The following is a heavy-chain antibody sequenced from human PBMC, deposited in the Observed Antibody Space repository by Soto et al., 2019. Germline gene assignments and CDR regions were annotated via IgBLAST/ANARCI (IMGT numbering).Heavy chain of an antibody. CDR1: GFTFSSYA. Sequence: GGSLRLSCAASGFTFSSYAMSWVRQAPGKGLEWVSAISGSGGSTYYADSVKGRFTISRDNSKNTLYLQMNSLRAEDTAVYYCSKDHGSSWYYDYWGQGTLVTVST. V-gene: IGHV3-23*01. D-gene: IGHD6-13*01. CDR2: ISGSGGST. CDR3: SKDHGSSWYYDY. J-gene: IGHJ4*02.